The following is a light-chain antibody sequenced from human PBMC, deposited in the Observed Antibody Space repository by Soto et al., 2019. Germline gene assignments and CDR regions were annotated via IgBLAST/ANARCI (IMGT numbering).Light chain of an antibody. Sequence: EIVLTQSPATLSLSPGERATLSCRARPSVTNFLAWYQQKTGQAPRLLIYGAVNRATGIPARFSGSGTGTAFTLTTSSREPEDSAVYYCQQRNVWPPVTFGQGTLLEMK. V-gene: IGKV3-11*01. CDR3: QQRNVWPPVT. J-gene: IGKJ5*01. CDR1: PSVTNF. CDR2: GAV.